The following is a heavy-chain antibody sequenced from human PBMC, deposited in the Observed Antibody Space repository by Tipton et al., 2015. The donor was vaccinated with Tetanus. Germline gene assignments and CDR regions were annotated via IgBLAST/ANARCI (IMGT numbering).Heavy chain of an antibody. Sequence: TLSLTCTVSGGSVSGGDYHWSWIRQPPGKGLEWIGYSHYSGSTSSNPSLKSRVTISVDTSKNQFSLRLRSVAAADTAVYYCARGGRDAYNNPLGAFDVWGRGTTVTVSS. V-gene: IGHV4-61*08. J-gene: IGHJ3*01. CDR3: ARGGRDAYNNPLGAFDV. D-gene: IGHD5-24*01. CDR2: SHYSGST. CDR1: GGSVSGGDYH.